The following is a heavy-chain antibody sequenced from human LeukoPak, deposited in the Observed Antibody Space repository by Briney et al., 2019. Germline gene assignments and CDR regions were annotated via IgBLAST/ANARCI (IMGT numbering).Heavy chain of an antibody. J-gene: IGHJ4*02. V-gene: IGHV1-8*03. CDR2: MNPNSGNT. D-gene: IGHD3-9*01. CDR3: ARSHPHYDILTGYCPPDY. Sequence: ASVKVSCKASGYTFTSYDINWVRQATGQGLEWMGWMNPNSGNTGYAQKFQGRVTITRNTSISTAYMELSSLRSEDTAVYYCARSHPHYDILTGYCPPDYWGQGTLVTVSS. CDR1: GYTFTSYD.